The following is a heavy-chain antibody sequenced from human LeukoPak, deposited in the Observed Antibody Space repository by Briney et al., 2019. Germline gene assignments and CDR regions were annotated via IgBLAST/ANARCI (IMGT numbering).Heavy chain of an antibody. Sequence: SETLSLTCTVSGYSISSGYYWGWIRQPPGKGLEWIGSIYHSGSAYYNPSLKSRVTISVDTSKNQFSLKLSSVTAADTAVYYCARDRAFFGDLYNWFDPWGQGTLVTVSS. CDR1: GYSISSGYY. J-gene: IGHJ5*02. CDR3: ARDRAFFGDLYNWFDP. CDR2: IYHSGSA. D-gene: IGHD2-21*02. V-gene: IGHV4-38-2*02.